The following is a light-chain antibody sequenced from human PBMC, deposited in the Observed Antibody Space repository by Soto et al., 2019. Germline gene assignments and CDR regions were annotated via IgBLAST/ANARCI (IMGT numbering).Light chain of an antibody. J-gene: IGKJ1*01. CDR3: QEYIQWPPGM. Sequence: EVVMTQSPDTLSVSPGETATLSCRASQSVSSNLAWYQQKLGQAPRLLIYGASTRATGISARFSGSGSGTEFTLTISSLQSEDFAVYYCQEYIQWPPGMFGPGTTVDIK. CDR2: GAS. V-gene: IGKV3-15*01. CDR1: QSVSSN.